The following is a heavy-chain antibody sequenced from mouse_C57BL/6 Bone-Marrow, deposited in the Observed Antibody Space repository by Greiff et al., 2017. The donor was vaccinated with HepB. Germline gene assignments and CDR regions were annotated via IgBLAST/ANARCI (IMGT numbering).Heavy chain of an antibody. CDR2: IWGVGST. D-gene: IGHD1-1*01. CDR3: ASHYGSSWFAY. V-gene: IGHV2-6*01. Sequence: VQGVESGPGLVAPSQSLSITCTVSGFSLTSYGVDWVRQSPGKGLEWLGVIWGVGSTNYNSALKSRLSISKDNSKSQVFLKMNSLQTDDTAMYYCASHYGSSWFAYWGQGTLVTVSA. CDR1: GFSLTSYG. J-gene: IGHJ3*01.